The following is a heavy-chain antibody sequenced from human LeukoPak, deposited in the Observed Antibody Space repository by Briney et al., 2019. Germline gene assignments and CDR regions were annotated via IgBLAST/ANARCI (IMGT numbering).Heavy chain of an antibody. CDR1: GLTFSILW. CDR2: INEDGSDK. Sequence: GGSLRLSCAASGLTFSILWMNWGREAPGKGLECVANINEDGSDKYYVDSVKVRFTISRDNTKNSLYLQMNSLRAEDTAVYYCVGGDYWGQGTLVTVSS. V-gene: IGHV3-7*01. CDR3: VGGDY. J-gene: IGHJ4*02.